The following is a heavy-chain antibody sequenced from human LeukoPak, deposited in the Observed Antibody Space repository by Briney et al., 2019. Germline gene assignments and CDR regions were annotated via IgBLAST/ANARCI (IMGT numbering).Heavy chain of an antibody. CDR2: IYSGGST. CDR3: AKDRYARVLMVYATLPDAFDI. D-gene: IGHD2-8*01. V-gene: IGHV3-53*01. CDR1: GFTVSSNY. J-gene: IGHJ3*02. Sequence: PGGSLRLSCAASGFTVSSNYMSWVRQAPGKGLEWVSVIYSGGSTYYADSVKGRFTISRDNSKNTLYLQMNSLRAEDTAVYYCAKDRYARVLMVYATLPDAFDIWGQGTMVTVSS.